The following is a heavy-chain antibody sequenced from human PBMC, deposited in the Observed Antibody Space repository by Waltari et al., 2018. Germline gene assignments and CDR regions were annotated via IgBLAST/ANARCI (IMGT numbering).Heavy chain of an antibody. D-gene: IGHD3-10*01. J-gene: IGHJ4*02. CDR3: ARSRRFSGDY. V-gene: IGHV4-34*01. CDR2: INHSGST. Sequence: QVQLQQWGAGLLKPSETLSLTCAVYGGSFSGYYWSWIRQPPGKGLEWIGEINHSGSTNYNPSLKSRVTISVDTSKNQFSLKLSSVTAADTAVYYCARSRRFSGDYWGQGTLVTVSS. CDR1: GGSFSGYY.